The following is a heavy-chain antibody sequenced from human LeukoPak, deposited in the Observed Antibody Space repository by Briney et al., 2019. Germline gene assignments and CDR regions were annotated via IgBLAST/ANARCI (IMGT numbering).Heavy chain of an antibody. CDR3: AGSYSSGWYVGGLDY. CDR1: GGSISSYY. D-gene: IGHD6-19*01. CDR2: IYYSGST. V-gene: IGHV4-59*01. Sequence: SETLSLTCTVSGGSISSYYWSWIRQPPGKGLEWIGYIYYSGSTHYNPSLKSRVTISVDTSKIQFSLKLSSVTAADTAVYYWAGSYSSGWYVGGLDYWGQGTLVTVSS. J-gene: IGHJ4*02.